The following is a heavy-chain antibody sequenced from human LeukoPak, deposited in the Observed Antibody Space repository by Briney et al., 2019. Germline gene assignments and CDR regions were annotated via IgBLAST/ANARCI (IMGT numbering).Heavy chain of an antibody. CDR1: GGSISSGGYS. Sequence: SQTLSLTCTASGGSISSGGYSWSWIRQPPGKGLEWIGYIYSSGTTYSNPSLKSRVTISVDTSKNQFSLKLSSVTAADTAVYYCARGVWGSTDAFDIWGQGTMVTVSS. CDR2: IYSSGTT. D-gene: IGHD4/OR15-4a*01. CDR3: ARGVWGSTDAFDI. J-gene: IGHJ3*02. V-gene: IGHV4-30-4*07.